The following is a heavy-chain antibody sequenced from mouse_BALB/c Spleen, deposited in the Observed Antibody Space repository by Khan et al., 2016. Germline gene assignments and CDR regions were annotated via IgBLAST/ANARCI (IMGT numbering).Heavy chain of an antibody. V-gene: IGHV3-2*02. Sequence: EVQLQESGPGLVKPSQSLSLTCTFTGYSITSDYAWNWIRQFPGNKLEWMGYIRYSGSTTYNPSLKSRTSIPRDTSKNQFFLQLYSVTTEEAPSKYCTRSPTTTRYFDVWGAATTVTVSS. CDR3: TRSPTTTRYFDV. D-gene: IGHD1-2*01. CDR1: GYSITSDYA. CDR2: IRYSGST. J-gene: IGHJ1*01.